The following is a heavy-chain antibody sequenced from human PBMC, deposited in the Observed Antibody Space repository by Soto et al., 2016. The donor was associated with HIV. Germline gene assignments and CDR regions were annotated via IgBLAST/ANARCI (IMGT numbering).Heavy chain of an antibody. D-gene: IGHD3-3*01. V-gene: IGHV3-74*01. CDR3: ARDRSFWSGSLYY. J-gene: IGHJ4*02. CDR1: GFNFSSYW. Sequence: EVQLVESGGGLVQPGGSLRLSCAASGFNFSSYWMHWVRQAPGKGLMWVSRINSDGSNTRYADSVKGRFTTSRDNAKNTLYLQMNSLRADDTAVYYCARDRSFWSGSLYYWGQGTLVTVPS. CDR2: INSDGSNT.